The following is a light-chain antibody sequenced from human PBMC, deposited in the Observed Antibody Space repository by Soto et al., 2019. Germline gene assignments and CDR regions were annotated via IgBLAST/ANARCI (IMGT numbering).Light chain of an antibody. V-gene: IGKV3-11*01. CDR1: QNVRSN. CDR2: DAS. CDR3: QQQSNWPPKIT. J-gene: IGKJ5*01. Sequence: VITQSPATLHVSPGERATHSCRSSQNVRSNLAWYQQKPGQPPRLLIYDASNRATGIPARFSGSGSGTDVSGTISTLEPEDLAVYYRQQQSNWPPKITFGQGTRLEIK.